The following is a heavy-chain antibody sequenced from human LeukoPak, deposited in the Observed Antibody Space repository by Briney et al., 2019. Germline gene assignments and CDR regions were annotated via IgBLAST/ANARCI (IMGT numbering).Heavy chain of an antibody. CDR3: ARHGNYYDSSGYNYYFDY. D-gene: IGHD3-22*01. J-gene: IGHJ4*02. CDR2: IHYSGST. CDR1: GGTISSYY. V-gene: IGHV4-59*08. Sequence: SETLSLTCTVSGGTISSYYWNWIRQPPGKGLEWIGYIHYSGSTKYNPSLKSRVTISVDTSKNHFSLKLSSVTAADTAVYYCARHGNYYDSSGYNYYFDYWGQGTLGTVSS.